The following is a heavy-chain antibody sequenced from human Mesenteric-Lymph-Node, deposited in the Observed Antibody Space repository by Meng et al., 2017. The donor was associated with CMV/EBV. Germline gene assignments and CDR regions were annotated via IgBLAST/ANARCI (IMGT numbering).Heavy chain of an antibody. CDR1: GYSISSGYY. D-gene: IGHD3-3*01. CDR2: IYHSGST. J-gene: IGHJ4*02. V-gene: IGHV4-38-2*02. CDR3: ARHPYYDFWSGYYFTNLDY. Sequence: SETLSLTCNVSGYSISSGYYWGWIRQPPGKGMEWIGSIYHSGSTYYNPSLKSRATISVDTSKNQFSLTLSSGTAADTAVYYCARHPYYDFWSGYYFTNLDYWGQGTLVTVSS.